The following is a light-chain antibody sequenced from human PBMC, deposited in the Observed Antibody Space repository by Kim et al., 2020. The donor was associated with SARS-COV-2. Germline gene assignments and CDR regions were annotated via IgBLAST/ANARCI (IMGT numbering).Light chain of an antibody. V-gene: IGLV2-11*01. Sequence: GQAITISCTGTTSEVGGYNFVSWFQVSPGKSPRLLIYDVSKRPSGVPDRFSGSKSGNTASLTISSRQADDEAEYLCCSYTRSSSRVFGEGTKVSV. CDR2: DVS. J-gene: IGLJ3*02. CDR3: CSYTRSSSRV. CDR1: TSEVGGYNF.